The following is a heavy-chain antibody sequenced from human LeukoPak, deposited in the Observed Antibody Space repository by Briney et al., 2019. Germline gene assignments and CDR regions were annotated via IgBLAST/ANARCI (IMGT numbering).Heavy chain of an antibody. D-gene: IGHD2-15*01. V-gene: IGHV1-24*01. CDR2: FDPEDGET. CDR3: ARDGPDCSGGSCYSFILPYYYMDV. CDR1: GYTLTELS. J-gene: IGHJ6*03. Sequence: GASVKVSCKVSGYTLTELSMHWVRQAPGKGLEWMGGFDPEDGETIYAQKFQGRVTMTEDTSTDTAYMELSSLRSEDTAVYYCARDGPDCSGGSCYSFILPYYYMDVWGKGTTVTVSS.